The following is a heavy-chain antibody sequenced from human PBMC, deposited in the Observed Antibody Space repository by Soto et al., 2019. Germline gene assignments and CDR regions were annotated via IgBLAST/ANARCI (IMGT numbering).Heavy chain of an antibody. CDR1: GYTFTSYG. CDR2: ISAYNGNT. D-gene: IGHD3-3*01. V-gene: IGHV1-18*01. Sequence: GASVKVSCKASGYTFTSYGISWVRQAPGQGLEWMGWISAYNGNTNYAQKLQGRVTMTSDTSTSTAYMELRSLRSDDTAVYYCAREVEWLLSQGAFDVWGQGTMVTVSS. J-gene: IGHJ3*01. CDR3: AREVEWLLSQGAFDV.